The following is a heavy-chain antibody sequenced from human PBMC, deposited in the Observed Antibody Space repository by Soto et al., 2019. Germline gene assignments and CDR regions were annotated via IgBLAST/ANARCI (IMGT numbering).Heavy chain of an antibody. D-gene: IGHD5-18*01. CDR2: IRSKANSYAT. J-gene: IGHJ6*02. Sequence: EVQLVESGGGLVQPGGSLKLSCAASGFTFSGSAMHWVRQASGKGLEWVGRIRSKANSYATAHAASVKGRFTISRDDTKNTAYLQMNSLNTEDTAVDYCTSDTAWVYYGMDVWGQGTTVTVSS. CDR1: GFTFSGSA. V-gene: IGHV3-73*02. CDR3: TSDTAWVYYGMDV.